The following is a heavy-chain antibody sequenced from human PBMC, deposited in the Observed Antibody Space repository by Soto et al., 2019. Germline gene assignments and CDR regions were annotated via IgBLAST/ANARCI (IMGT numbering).Heavy chain of an antibody. CDR2: IYPGDSDT. J-gene: IGHJ5*02. D-gene: IGHD3-3*01. CDR3: ARHPTYYDFWSGYYTDWFDP. Sequence: GESLKISCKGSGYSFTSYWIGWVRQMPGKGLEWMWIIYPGDSDTRYSPSFQGQVTISADKSISTAYLQWSSLKASDTAMYYCARHPTYYDFWSGYYTDWFDPWGQGTLVTV. CDR1: GYSFTSYW. V-gene: IGHV5-51*01.